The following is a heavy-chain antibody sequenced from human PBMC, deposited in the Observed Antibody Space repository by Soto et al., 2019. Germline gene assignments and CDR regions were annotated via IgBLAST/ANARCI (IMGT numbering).Heavy chain of an antibody. CDR1: GGTFSRYS. J-gene: IGHJ6*02. Sequence: SVKVSCKASGGTFSRYSISWVRQAPGQGLEWMGGIIPIFGTANYAQKFQGRVTITADESTSTAYMELSSLRSEDTAVYYCARDDVGNIAAAPLDYYYGMDVWGQGTTVTVSS. CDR3: ARDDVGNIAAAPLDYYYGMDV. CDR2: IIPIFGTA. D-gene: IGHD6-13*01. V-gene: IGHV1-69*13.